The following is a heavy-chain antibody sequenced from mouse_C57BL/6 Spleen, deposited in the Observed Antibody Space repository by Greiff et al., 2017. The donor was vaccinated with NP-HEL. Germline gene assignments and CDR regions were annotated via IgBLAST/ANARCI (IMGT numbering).Heavy chain of an antibody. CDR1: GYSITSGYY. CDR3: ARDWSYPYYAMDY. CDR2: ISYDGSN. J-gene: IGHJ4*01. D-gene: IGHD2-12*01. V-gene: IGHV3-6*01. Sequence: DVKLQESGPGLVKPSQSLSLTCSVTGYSITSGYYWNWIRQFPGNKLEWMGYISYDGSNNYNPSLKNRISITRDTSKNQFFLKLNSVTTEDTATYYCARDWSYPYYAMDYWGQGTSVTVSS.